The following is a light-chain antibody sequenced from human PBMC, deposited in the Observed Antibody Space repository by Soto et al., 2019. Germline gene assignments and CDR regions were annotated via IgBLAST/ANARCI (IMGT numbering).Light chain of an antibody. CDR1: QAINNN. CDR3: QQYNNWTQT. J-gene: IGKJ1*01. CDR2: GAS. Sequence: VLTQAPDTLSVSPGERATLSCRASQAINNNVAWYQLKDGQVPRLLIYGASTRAADVPARFSGGGSGTEFTLNISSMQYEDFAEYHCQQYNNWTQTFGKGTKGDIK. V-gene: IGKV3-15*01.